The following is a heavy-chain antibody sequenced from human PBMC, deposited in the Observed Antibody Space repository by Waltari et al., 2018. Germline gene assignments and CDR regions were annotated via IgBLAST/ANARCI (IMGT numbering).Heavy chain of an antibody. D-gene: IGHD6-19*01. CDR1: GGSISSSSYY. CDR3: VKVAGPFDY. Sequence: QLQLQESGPGLVKPSETLSLTCTISGGSISSSSYYWGWIRQPPGKGLEWIGSISYSGSAYDNPALKRRVTISVDTAKKQCSLKRVCVTAADTAVYYCVKVAGPFDYWGQGTLVTVSS. V-gene: IGHV4-39*01. J-gene: IGHJ4*02. CDR2: ISYSGSA.